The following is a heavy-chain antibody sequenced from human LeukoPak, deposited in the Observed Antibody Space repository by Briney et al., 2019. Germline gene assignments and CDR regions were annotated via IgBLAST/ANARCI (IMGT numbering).Heavy chain of an antibody. CDR1: GGTFSSYA. D-gene: IGHD3-22*01. CDR3: ARDRGYCYDSSGYYPDRFLYYMDV. Sequence: GASVKVSCKASGGTFSSYAISWVRQAPGQGLEWMGGIIPIFGTANYAQKFQGRVTITADKSTSTAYMELSSLRSEDTAVYYCARDRGYCYDSSGYYPDRFLYYMDVWGKGTTVTVSS. CDR2: IIPIFGTA. V-gene: IGHV1-69*06. J-gene: IGHJ6*03.